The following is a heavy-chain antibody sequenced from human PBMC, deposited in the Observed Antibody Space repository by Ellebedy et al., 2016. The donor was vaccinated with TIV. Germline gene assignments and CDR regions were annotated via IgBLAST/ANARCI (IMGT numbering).Heavy chain of an antibody. CDR1: GYTFSSYG. V-gene: IGHV1-18*01. CDR3: ARAPFKGSSGWYNPTYYYYHMDV. J-gene: IGHJ6*03. CDR2: INTYNGNT. Sequence: ASVKVSCXTSGYTFSSYGINWVRQAPGQGLEWMGWINTYNGNTDYAQKFQGRVTMTTDTSTGTAYMELRSLTSDDTAVYYCARAPFKGSSGWYNPTYYYYHMDVWGSGTTVTVSS. D-gene: IGHD6-19*01.